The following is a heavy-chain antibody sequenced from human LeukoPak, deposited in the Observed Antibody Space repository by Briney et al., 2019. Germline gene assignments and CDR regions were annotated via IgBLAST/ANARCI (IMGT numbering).Heavy chain of an antibody. CDR3: AKSNGFAAIDS. V-gene: IGHV4-4*07. Sequence: PSETLSLTCAVSGASIGGSYWSWIRQPAGRGLEWIGCVYSSGSANYNPSLKGRVTMSVDRSKNQFALKMNSVTAADTAIYYCAKSNGFAAIDSWAHGIMVTVSS. CDR2: VYSSGSA. J-gene: IGHJ5*01. D-gene: IGHD2-8*01. CDR1: GASIGGSY.